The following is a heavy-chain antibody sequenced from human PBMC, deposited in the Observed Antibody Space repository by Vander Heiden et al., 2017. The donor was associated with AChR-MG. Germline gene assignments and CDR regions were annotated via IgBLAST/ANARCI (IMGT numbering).Heavy chain of an antibody. Sequence: QVQLQESGPGLVKPSATLSLTCAVSGYSISSGYYWGWIRQPPGKGLEWMGSIYQSGSTYDNPSLKSRVTISVDTSKNQFSLKLSSVTAADTAVYYCAREGPTTVTGDYWGQGTLVTVSS. V-gene: IGHV4-38-2*02. CDR1: GYSISSGYY. J-gene: IGHJ4*02. D-gene: IGHD4-17*01. CDR3: AREGPTTVTGDY. CDR2: IYQSGST.